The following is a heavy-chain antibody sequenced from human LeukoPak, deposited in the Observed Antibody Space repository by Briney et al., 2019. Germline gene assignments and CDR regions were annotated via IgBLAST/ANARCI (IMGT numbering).Heavy chain of an antibody. V-gene: IGHV3-30*02. CDR2: IRYDGSNK. D-gene: IGHD3-22*01. CDR3: VKNRYYSDSSGYFDY. J-gene: IGHJ4*02. Sequence: GGSPRLSCAASGFTFSSYGMHWVRQAPGKGLEWVAFIRYDGSNKYYADSVKGRFTISRDNSKNTLYLQMNSLRAEDTAVYYCVKNRYYSDSSGYFDYWGQGTLVTVSS. CDR1: GFTFSSYG.